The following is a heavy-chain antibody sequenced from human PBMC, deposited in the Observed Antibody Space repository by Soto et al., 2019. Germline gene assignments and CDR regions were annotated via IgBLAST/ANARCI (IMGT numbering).Heavy chain of an antibody. CDR2: IWYDGSNK. CDR1: GFTFSSYG. Sequence: GGSLRLSCAASGFTFSSYGMHWVRQAPGKGLEWVAVIWYDGSNKYYADSVKGRFTISRDNSKNTLYLQMNSLRAEDTAVYYCARCITMVRGVDAFDIWGQGTMVTVSS. J-gene: IGHJ3*02. D-gene: IGHD3-10*01. CDR3: ARCITMVRGVDAFDI. V-gene: IGHV3-33*01.